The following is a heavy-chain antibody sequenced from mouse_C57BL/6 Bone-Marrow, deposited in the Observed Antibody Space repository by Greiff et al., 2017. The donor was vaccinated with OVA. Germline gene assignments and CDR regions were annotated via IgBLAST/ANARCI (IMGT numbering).Heavy chain of an antibody. D-gene: IGHD4-1*01. V-gene: IGHV5-4*01. CDR3: ARLGRP. J-gene: IGHJ4*01. CDR1: GFTFSSYA. CDR2: ISDGGSYT. Sequence: EVQRVESGGGLLKPGGSLKLSCAASGFTFSSYAMSWVRQTPEKRLEWVATISDGGSYTYYPDNVKGRFTISRDNAKNNLYLQMSHLKSEDTAMYYCARLGRPWGQGTSVTVSS.